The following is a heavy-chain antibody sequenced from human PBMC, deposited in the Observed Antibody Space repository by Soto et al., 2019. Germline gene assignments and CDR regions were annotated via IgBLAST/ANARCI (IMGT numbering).Heavy chain of an antibody. CDR1: GGSISSGGYS. CDR3: ARAPPGPAPRWGV. Sequence: SETLSLTCAVSGGSISSGGYSWSWIRQTPGKGLEWIGYIYPTGKTYYNPSLENRVTLSIDTSKNQFSLQLTSVTAADTAVYYCARAPPGPAPRWGVWGQGTTVTVSS. CDR2: IYPTGKT. J-gene: IGHJ6*02. V-gene: IGHV4-30-2*01. D-gene: IGHD3-16*01.